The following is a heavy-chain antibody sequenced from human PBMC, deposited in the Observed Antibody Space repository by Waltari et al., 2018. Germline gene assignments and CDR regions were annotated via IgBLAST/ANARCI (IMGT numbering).Heavy chain of an antibody. Sequence: QVQLVQSGAEVKKPGSSVKVSCKASGGTFSSYAISWVRQAPGQGLEWMGGIIPIFGTANYAQKFQGRVTITGDESTSTADMELSSRRSEDTAVYYCARTGPYSGYDWLGVGSVTNWFDPWGQGTLVTVSS. D-gene: IGHD5-12*01. CDR1: GGTFSSYA. V-gene: IGHV1-69*01. J-gene: IGHJ5*02. CDR3: ARTGPYSGYDWLGVGSVTNWFDP. CDR2: IIPIFGTA.